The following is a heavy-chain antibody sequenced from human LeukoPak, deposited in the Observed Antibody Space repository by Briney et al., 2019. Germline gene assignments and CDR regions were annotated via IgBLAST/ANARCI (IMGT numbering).Heavy chain of an antibody. CDR1: GCTFSDYD. CDR3: ARVAKERVGGVYYFDY. Sequence: GGSLRLSCAASGCTFSDYDMRWVRQATGKGLEWVSAIGTAGDTYYTGSVKGRFTISRENAKNSLYLQMNSLRAGDTAVYYCARVAKERVGGVYYFDYWGQGTLVTVSS. CDR2: IGTAGDT. J-gene: IGHJ4*02. V-gene: IGHV3-13*01. D-gene: IGHD1-1*01.